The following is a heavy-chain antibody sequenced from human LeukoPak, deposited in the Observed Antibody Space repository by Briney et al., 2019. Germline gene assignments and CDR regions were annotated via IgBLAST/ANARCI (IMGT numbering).Heavy chain of an antibody. Sequence: GGSLRLSCVASGFTFTTYSMNWVRQAPGKGLEWISNINADSSAMYYVDSVEGRFTISRDNAKSSVSLQMNSLRAEDTAVYYCARDRDYASDYWGQGTLVTVSS. V-gene: IGHV3-48*01. D-gene: IGHD2-2*01. CDR3: ARDRDYASDY. J-gene: IGHJ4*02. CDR2: INADSSAM. CDR1: GFTFTTYS.